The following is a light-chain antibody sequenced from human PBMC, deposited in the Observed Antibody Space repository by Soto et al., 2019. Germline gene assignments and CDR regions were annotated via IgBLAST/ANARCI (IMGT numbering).Light chain of an antibody. CDR2: DAS. Sequence: ESVLTQSPATLCLSPGERATLSLRGSQSVSSDLAWYQQKPGQAPRLLIYDASNRATGIPARFSGSGSGTDFTLTIRSLEAEDFAVYYCQQRSNWPPITFGQGTRLEIK. J-gene: IGKJ5*01. CDR3: QQRSNWPPIT. V-gene: IGKV3-11*01. CDR1: QSVSSD.